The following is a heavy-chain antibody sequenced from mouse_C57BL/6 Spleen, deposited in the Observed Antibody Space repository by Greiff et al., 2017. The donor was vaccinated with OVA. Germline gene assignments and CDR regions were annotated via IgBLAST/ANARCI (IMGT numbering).Heavy chain of an antibody. D-gene: IGHD1-1*01. J-gene: IGHJ3*01. Sequence: EVQLQQSGAELVRPGASVKLSCTASGFNIKDDYMHWVKQRPEQGLEWIGWIDPENGDTEYASKFQGQATITADTSSNTAYLQLSSLTSEDTAVYYCTTDYGTAGFAYWGQGTLVTVSA. CDR3: TTDYGTAGFAY. CDR2: IDPENGDT. V-gene: IGHV14-4*01. CDR1: GFNIKDDY.